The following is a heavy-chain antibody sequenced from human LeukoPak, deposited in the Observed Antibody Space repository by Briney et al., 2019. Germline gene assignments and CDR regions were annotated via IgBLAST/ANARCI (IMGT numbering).Heavy chain of an antibody. J-gene: IGHJ5*02. Sequence: SETLSLTCIVSGDSISTGGYYWSWIRHHPRKGLEWIGYIHNNGMTYYNPSLTGRVTMSMDTSESQYSLKLSSVTAADTAVYYCARDQGYSGYDFVEAPTDNWFDPWGQGTLVTVSS. CDR1: GDSISTGGYY. D-gene: IGHD5-12*01. CDR3: ARDQGYSGYDFVEAPTDNWFDP. V-gene: IGHV4-31*03. CDR2: IHNNGMT.